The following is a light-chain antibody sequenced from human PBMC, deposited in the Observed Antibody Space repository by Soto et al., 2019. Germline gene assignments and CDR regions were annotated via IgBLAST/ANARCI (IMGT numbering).Light chain of an antibody. Sequence: EIVMTQSPATLSVSPGERATLSCRASQSVSSNLAWYQQKPGQAPRLLIYGASTRPTGIPARFSGSGSGTEFTLTISSLQSEDFAVHYCQQYDNWPVTFGQGTKVEIK. CDR1: QSVSSN. CDR3: QQYDNWPVT. CDR2: GAS. V-gene: IGKV3-15*01. J-gene: IGKJ1*01.